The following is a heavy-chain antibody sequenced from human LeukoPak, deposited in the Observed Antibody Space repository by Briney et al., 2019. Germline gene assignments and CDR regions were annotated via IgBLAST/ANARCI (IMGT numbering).Heavy chain of an antibody. V-gene: IGHV3-21*01. D-gene: IGHD3-10*01. J-gene: IGHJ4*02. Sequence: GGSLRLSCAVSGFHFSTYSMNWVRRAPGKGLEWVSTIYITTSGPYTYYADSVKGRFTISRDNAKNSLNLQMDSLRAEDTAVYYGNLNNSGTSANFYWGLGTLVTVSS. CDR2: IYITTSGPYT. CDR1: GFHFSTYS. CDR3: NLNNSGTSANFY.